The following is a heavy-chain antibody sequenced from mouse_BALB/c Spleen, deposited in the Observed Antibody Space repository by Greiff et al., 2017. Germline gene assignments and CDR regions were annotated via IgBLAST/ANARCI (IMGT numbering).Heavy chain of an antibody. V-gene: IGHV1S22*01. CDR2: IYPGSGST. CDR1: GYTFTSYW. D-gene: IGHD2-1*01. Sequence: LKQPGSELVRPGASVKLSCKASGYTFTSYWMHWVKQRPGQGLEWIGNIYPGSGSTNYDEKFKSKATLTVDTSSSTAYMQLSSLTSEDSAVYYCTRAGGNYEGFAYWGQGTLVTVSA. J-gene: IGHJ3*01. CDR3: TRAGGNYEGFAY.